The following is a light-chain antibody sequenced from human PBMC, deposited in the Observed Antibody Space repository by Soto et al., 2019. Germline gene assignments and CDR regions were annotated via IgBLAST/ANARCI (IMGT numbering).Light chain of an antibody. CDR2: DTF. CDR1: QSVSRY. J-gene: IGKJ2*01. Sequence: EIVLTQSPATLSLSPGERATLSCRASQSVSRYLAWYQHKPGQAPRLLIYDTFNRATGIPARLSGSGSGTDFTLTISSLEPEDSAVYYCQQRTNWPVYTFGQGTKLEIK. CDR3: QQRTNWPVYT. V-gene: IGKV3-11*01.